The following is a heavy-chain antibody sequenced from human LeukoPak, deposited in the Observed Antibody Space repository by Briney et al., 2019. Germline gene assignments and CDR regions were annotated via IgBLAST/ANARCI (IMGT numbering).Heavy chain of an antibody. CDR3: ARGMVRGVIKPKYYGMDV. Sequence: PGGSLRLSCAASGFTFSDYYMSWIRQAPGKGLEWVSYISSSGSTIYYADSVKGRFTISRDNAKSSLYLQMNSLRAEDAAVYYCARGMVRGVIKPKYYGMDVWGQGTTVTVPS. CDR1: GFTFSDYY. D-gene: IGHD3-10*01. CDR2: ISSSGSTI. J-gene: IGHJ6*02. V-gene: IGHV3-11*01.